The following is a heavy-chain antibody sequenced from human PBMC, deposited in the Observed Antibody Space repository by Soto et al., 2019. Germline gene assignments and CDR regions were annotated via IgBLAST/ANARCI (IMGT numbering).Heavy chain of an antibody. CDR1: GFTFSSYA. Sequence: QVQLVESGGGVVQPGRSLRLSCAASGFTFSSYAMHRVRQAPGKGLEWVAVISYDGSNKYYADSVKGRFTISRDNSKNTLYLQMNSLRAEDTAVYYCARDYGDYWGQGTLVTVSS. D-gene: IGHD4-17*01. J-gene: IGHJ4*02. V-gene: IGHV3-30-3*01. CDR2: ISYDGSNK. CDR3: ARDYGDY.